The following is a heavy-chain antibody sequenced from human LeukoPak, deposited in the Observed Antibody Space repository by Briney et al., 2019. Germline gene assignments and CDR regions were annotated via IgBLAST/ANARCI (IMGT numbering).Heavy chain of an antibody. CDR2: ISSSGSTI. CDR3: AKVRMDYDSSGCDY. Sequence: GGSLRLSCAASGFTFSDYYMSWIRQAPGKGLEWVSYISSSGSTIYYADSVKGRFTISRDNAKNSLYLQMNSLRAEDTAVYYCAKVRMDYDSSGCDYWGQGTLVTVSS. CDR1: GFTFSDYY. V-gene: IGHV3-11*01. J-gene: IGHJ4*02. D-gene: IGHD3-22*01.